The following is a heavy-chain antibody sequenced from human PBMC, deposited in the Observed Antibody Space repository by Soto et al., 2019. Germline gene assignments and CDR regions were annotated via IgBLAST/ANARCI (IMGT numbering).Heavy chain of an antibody. V-gene: IGHV1-3*01. Sequence: ASVKVSCKASGYTFTIYAMRWVRQAPGQRLEWMGWINAGNGNTKYSQKFQGRVTITRDTSASTAYMELSSLRSEDTAVYYCARYRGYSYPDYWGQGTLVTVSS. CDR3: ARYRGYSYPDY. J-gene: IGHJ4*02. CDR1: GYTFTIYA. CDR2: INAGNGNT. D-gene: IGHD5-18*01.